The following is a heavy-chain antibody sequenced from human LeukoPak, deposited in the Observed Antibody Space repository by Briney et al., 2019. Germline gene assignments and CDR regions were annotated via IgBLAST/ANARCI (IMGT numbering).Heavy chain of an antibody. CDR3: ARGYYGMDL. Sequence: ASVKVSCEASGYTFIGQYLYWARQTPGQGLEWMGWINPKTGDTDSAQNFQGRVTMTRDTSVSTVYMELSRLTSDDTAVDYGARGYYGMDLWGQGTTVTVSS. V-gene: IGHV1-2*02. J-gene: IGHJ6*02. CDR1: GYTFIGQY. CDR2: INPKTGDT.